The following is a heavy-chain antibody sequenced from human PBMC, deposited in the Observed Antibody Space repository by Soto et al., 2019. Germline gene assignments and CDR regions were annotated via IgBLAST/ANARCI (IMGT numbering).Heavy chain of an antibody. CDR2: IKQDGSEK. D-gene: IGHD1-26*01. CDR1: GFIFSTYW. Sequence: PGGSLRLSCAASGFIFSTYWMSWVRRAPGKGLEWVANIKQDGSEKYYVDSVKGRFTISRDNAKNSLYLQMNTLRAEDTAVYYCARGGRRSGSYADAFDIWGQGTMVTVSS. J-gene: IGHJ3*02. CDR3: ARGGRRSGSYADAFDI. V-gene: IGHV3-7*03.